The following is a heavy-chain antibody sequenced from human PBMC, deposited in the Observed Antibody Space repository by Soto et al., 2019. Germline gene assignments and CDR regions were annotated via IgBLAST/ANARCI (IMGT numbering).Heavy chain of an antibody. CDR2: IYPGDSDT. V-gene: IGHV5-51*01. J-gene: IGHJ6*02. CDR3: ARHSPYYYDSSGYHKKHYYYYGMDV. D-gene: IGHD3-22*01. Sequence: PGESLKISCKGSGYSFTSYWIGWVRQMPGKGLEWMGIIYPGDSDTRYSPSFQGQVTISADKSISTAYLQWSSLKASDTAMYYCARHSPYYYDSSGYHKKHYYYYGMDVWGQGTTVTVSS. CDR1: GYSFTSYW.